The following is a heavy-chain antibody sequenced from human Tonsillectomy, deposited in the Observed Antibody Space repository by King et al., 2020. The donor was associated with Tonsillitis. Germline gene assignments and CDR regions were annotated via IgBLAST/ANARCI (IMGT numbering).Heavy chain of an antibody. D-gene: IGHD3-3*01. CDR1: GGSFTTNT. Sequence: QLVQSGAEVKKPGSSVKVSCKASGGSFTTNTMSWVRQAPGQGPVWMGGIIPIFDKTNYAHKFRGKVIITADESTSTAYMELNSLTSEDTAVYFCASDSGRGPYFSSWGQGTLVIVSS. CDR3: ASDSGRGPYFSS. V-gene: IGHV1-69*01. CDR2: IIPIFDKT. J-gene: IGHJ4*02.